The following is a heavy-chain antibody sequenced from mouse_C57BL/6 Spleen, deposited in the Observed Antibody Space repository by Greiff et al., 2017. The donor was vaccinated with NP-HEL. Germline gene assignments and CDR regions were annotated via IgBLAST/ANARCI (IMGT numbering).Heavy chain of an antibody. D-gene: IGHD2-3*01. V-gene: IGHV1-54*01. CDR3: ARGYYYFDY. CDR2: INPGSGGT. Sequence: VQLQQSGAELVRPGTSVKVSCKASGYAFTNYLIEWVKQRPGQGLEWIGVINPGSGGTNYNEKFKGKATLTADKSSSTAYMQLSSLTSEDSAVYYCARGYYYFDYWGQGTTLTVSS. CDR1: GYAFTNYL. J-gene: IGHJ2*01.